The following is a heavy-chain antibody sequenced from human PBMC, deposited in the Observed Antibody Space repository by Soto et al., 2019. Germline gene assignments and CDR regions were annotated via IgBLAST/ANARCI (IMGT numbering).Heavy chain of an antibody. J-gene: IGHJ4*02. CDR2: LSAYNGNT. V-gene: IGHV1-18*01. CDR3: ARDPPPPDY. Sequence: QVQLVQSGAEVKKPGASVKVSCKASGYTFASYAISWMRQAPGQGLEWMGWLSAYNGNTNYAQKRQGRITMTTDTSTSTAYMKLRSLRSDDTAVYYCARDPPPPDYWGQGTLVTVSS. CDR1: GYTFASYA.